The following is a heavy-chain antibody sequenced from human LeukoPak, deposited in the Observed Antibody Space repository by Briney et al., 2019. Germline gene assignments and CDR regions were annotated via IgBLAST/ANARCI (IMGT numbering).Heavy chain of an antibody. J-gene: IGHJ4*02. CDR2: INQDASEI. V-gene: IGHV3-7*01. CDR3: AKDVDPFGSGSYVEGFDY. D-gene: IGHD3-10*01. Sequence: GGSLRLSCAASGFTFSTYWMNWYRQAPGKGLEWVGNINQDASEINYVDSVRGRFTISRDNAKNSLHLQMNSLRAEDTAVYYCAKDVDPFGSGSYVEGFDYWGQGTLVTVSS. CDR1: GFTFSTYW.